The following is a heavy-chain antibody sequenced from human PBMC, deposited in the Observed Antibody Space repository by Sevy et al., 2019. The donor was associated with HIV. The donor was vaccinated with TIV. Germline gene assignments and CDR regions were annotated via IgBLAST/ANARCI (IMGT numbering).Heavy chain of an antibody. V-gene: IGHV3-21*01. CDR2: ISSSSSYI. J-gene: IGHJ4*02. CDR1: GFTFSSYS. CDR3: APARGVLLWFGEFPTPFDY. D-gene: IGHD3-10*01. Sequence: GGSLRLSCAASGFTFSSYSMNWVRQAPGKGLEWVSSISSSSSYIYYADSVKGRFTISRDNAKNSLYLQMNSLRAEDTAVYYCAPARGVLLWFGEFPTPFDYWGQGTLVTVSS.